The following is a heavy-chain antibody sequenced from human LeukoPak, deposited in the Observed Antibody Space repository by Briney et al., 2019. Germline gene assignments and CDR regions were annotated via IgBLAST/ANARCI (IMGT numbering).Heavy chain of an antibody. J-gene: IGHJ4*02. D-gene: IGHD3-22*01. Sequence: GGSLRLSCAASGFTFSTYAMHWVRQAPGKGLKWVAAISSDGRDKYYADSVKGRLTISKDNSKNTLFLQMNSLRTEDTALYYCARDQSFIGVVTIGRLGYWGQGTLVTVSS. CDR2: ISSDGRDK. CDR1: GFTFSTYA. V-gene: IGHV3-30*01. CDR3: ARDQSFIGVVTIGRLGY.